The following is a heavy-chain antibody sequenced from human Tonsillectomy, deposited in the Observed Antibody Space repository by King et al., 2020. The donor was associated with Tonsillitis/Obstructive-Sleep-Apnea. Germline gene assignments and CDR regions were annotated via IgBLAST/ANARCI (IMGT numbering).Heavy chain of an antibody. D-gene: IGHD2-2*03. V-gene: IGHV4-34*01. CDR3: ARGLDSWFDP. CDR2: INHSGNT. J-gene: IGHJ5*02. Sequence: VQLQQWGAGLLKPSETLSLTCAVYGGSFSGYYWSLIRQPPGKGLEWIGKINHSGNTNYNPSLKSRVTISVDTFKNHFSLKLSSVTAADTAVYYCARGLDSWFDPWGQGTLVTVSS. CDR1: GGSFSGYY.